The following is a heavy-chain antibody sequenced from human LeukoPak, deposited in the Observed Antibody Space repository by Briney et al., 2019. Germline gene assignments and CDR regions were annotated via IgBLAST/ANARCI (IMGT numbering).Heavy chain of an antibody. CDR2: IYSGDSDT. V-gene: IGHV5-51*01. CDR1: GYRFTNYW. Sequence: PEESLNISCRGSGYRFTNYWIGLVRQMPGKSLEWMGIIYSGDSDTRNSPSFQGQVTISADKSISTAYLQWSRLKASDTAMYYCARRDGLGAFDIWGQGTMVTVSS. D-gene: IGHD5-24*01. CDR3: ARRDGLGAFDI. J-gene: IGHJ3*02.